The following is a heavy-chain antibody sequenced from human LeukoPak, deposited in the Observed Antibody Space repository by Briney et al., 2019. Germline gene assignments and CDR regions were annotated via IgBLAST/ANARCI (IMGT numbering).Heavy chain of an antibody. CDR3: ASGYSYGRGLL. CDR1: GFTFSSYW. D-gene: IGHD5-18*01. CDR2: IKQDGSEK. V-gene: IGHV3-7*01. Sequence: GGSLRLSCAASGFTFSSYWMSWVRQAPGKGLEWVANIKQDGSEKYYVDSVKGRFTISRNNAKNSLYLQMNSLRAEDTAVYYCASGYSYGRGLLWGQGTLVTVSS. J-gene: IGHJ4*02.